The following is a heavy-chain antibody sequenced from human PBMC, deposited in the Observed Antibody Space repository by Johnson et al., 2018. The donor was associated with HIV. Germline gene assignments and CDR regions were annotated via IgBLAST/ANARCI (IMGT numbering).Heavy chain of an antibody. D-gene: IGHD6-19*01. CDR1: GFTFSSYG. J-gene: IGHJ3*02. CDR2: IKQDGSEK. CDR3: VRGGAVAPSSGFDI. V-gene: IGHV3-7*05. Sequence: MQLVESGGGVVQPGRSLRLSCAASGFTFSSYGMHWVRQAPGKGLEWVANIKQDGSEKYYVDSVKGRFTISRDNATNSLFLQMNIVRDEDTAVYYCVRGGAVAPSSGFDIWGQGTKVTVSS.